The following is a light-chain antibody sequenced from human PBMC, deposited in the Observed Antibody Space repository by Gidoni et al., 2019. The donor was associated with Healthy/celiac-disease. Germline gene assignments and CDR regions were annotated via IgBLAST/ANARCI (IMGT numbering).Light chain of an antibody. J-gene: IGKJ4*01. CDR1: QGISSY. CDR2: AAS. Sequence: ETQLPQSPSFLSESVEDRVPITGRASQGISSYLAWYQQKPGKAPKLLIYAASTLQSGVPSRFSGSGSGTEFTLTISSLQPEDFATYYCQQLNSYPPTFGGGTKVEIK. CDR3: QQLNSYPPT. V-gene: IGKV1-9*01.